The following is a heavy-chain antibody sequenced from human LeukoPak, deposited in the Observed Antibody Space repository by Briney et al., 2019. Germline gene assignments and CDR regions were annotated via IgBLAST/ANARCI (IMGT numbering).Heavy chain of an antibody. CDR2: IDIGGST. V-gene: IGHV3-66*01. D-gene: IGHD6-19*01. CDR3: ASRIAVAAPIDY. CDR1: GFTFNNYA. Sequence: SGGSLRLSCAASGFTFNNYAMSWVRQAPGKGLDWVSVIDIGGSTYYADSVKGRFTISRDNSKNTLYLQMNSLRAEDTAVYYCASRIAVAAPIDYWGQGTLVTVSS. J-gene: IGHJ4*02.